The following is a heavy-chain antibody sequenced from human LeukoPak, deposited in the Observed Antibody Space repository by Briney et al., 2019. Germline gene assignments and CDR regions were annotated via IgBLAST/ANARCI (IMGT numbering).Heavy chain of an antibody. CDR2: IDHSGST. J-gene: IGHJ3*02. Sequence: PSETLSLTCAVYGGSFSGYYWSWIRQPPGKGLEWIGEIDHSGSTNYNPSLKSRVTISVDTSKNQFSLKLSSATAADTAVYYCREAAAGTLDAFDIWGQGTMVTVSS. CDR3: REAAAGTLDAFDI. D-gene: IGHD6-13*01. CDR1: GGSFSGYY. V-gene: IGHV4-34*01.